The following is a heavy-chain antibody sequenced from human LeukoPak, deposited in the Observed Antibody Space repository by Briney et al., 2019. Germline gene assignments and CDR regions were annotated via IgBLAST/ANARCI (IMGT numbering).Heavy chain of an antibody. CDR1: GFTLSHHG. V-gene: IGHV3-33*03. Sequence: PGRSLRLSCIASGFTLSHHGMHWVRQPPGKGLEWVAFVRYDGSEKYYADSVKGRFTVSRDNSNNALDLQMNTLTVEDTAVYYCARGSYRARDGYNFFDYWGQGTLVTVSS. CDR2: VRYDGSEK. CDR3: ARGSYRARDGYNFFDY. J-gene: IGHJ4*02. D-gene: IGHD5-24*01.